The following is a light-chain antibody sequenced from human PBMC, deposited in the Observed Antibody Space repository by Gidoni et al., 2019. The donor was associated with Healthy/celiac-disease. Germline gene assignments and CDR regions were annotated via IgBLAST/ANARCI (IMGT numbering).Light chain of an antibody. V-gene: IGKV1-39*01. J-gene: IGKJ1*01. Sequence: DIQMTQSPSSLSASVGDRVTITCRASQSISSYLNWYQQKPGKAPKLLIYAASSLQSEVPSRFSGSGSGTDFTLTISSLQPEDFATYYCQQSYSTPQTFGQXTKVEIK. CDR2: AAS. CDR3: QQSYSTPQT. CDR1: QSISSY.